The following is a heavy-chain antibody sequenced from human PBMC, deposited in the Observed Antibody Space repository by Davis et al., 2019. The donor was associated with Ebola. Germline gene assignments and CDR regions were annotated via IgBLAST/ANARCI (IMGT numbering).Heavy chain of an antibody. CDR1: GFTFSSYD. Sequence: PGGSLRLSCTASGFTFSSYDMTWVRRAPGKGLERVATIYGSGTTYYADSVQGRFTISRDHSKNTLFLQMNSLRAEDTAVYYCARGTGLSTDCCPVDYWGQGTLVTVSS. CDR2: IYGSGTT. V-gene: IGHV3-53*01. D-gene: IGHD2-21*01. J-gene: IGHJ4*02. CDR3: ARGTGLSTDCCPVDY.